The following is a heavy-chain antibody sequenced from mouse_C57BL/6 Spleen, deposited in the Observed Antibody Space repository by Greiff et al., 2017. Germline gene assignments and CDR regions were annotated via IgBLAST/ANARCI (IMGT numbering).Heavy chain of an antibody. Sequence: EVKLMESGGDLVKPGGSLKLSCAASGFTFSSYGMSWVRQTPDKRLEWVATISSGGSYTYYPDSVKGRFTISRDNAKNTLYLQMSRLKSEDTAMYYCARQQYYFDYWGQGTTLTVSS. CDR2: ISSGGSYT. V-gene: IGHV5-6*01. J-gene: IGHJ2*01. CDR3: ARQQYYFDY. CDR1: GFTFSSYG.